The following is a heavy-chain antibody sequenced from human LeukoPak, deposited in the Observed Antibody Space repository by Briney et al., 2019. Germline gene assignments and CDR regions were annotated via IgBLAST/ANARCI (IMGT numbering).Heavy chain of an antibody. J-gene: IGHJ5*02. CDR2: IYTSGNT. CDR1: GGSLSSGSHY. V-gene: IGHV4-61*02. CDR3: AGEVGGSWFDP. D-gene: IGHD1-26*01. Sequence: PSETLSLTCTVSGGSLSSGSHYWSWIRQPAGKGLEWIGRIYTSGNTNYNPSLKSRVTISLDTSKNQFSLNLSSVNAADTAVYYCAGEVGGSWFDPWGLGTLVTVSS.